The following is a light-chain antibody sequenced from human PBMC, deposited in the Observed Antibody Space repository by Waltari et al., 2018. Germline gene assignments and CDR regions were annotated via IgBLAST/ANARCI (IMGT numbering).Light chain of an antibody. CDR2: SNN. CDR1: RSTSHSTN. J-gene: IGLJ2*01. CDR3: AAWDDSLNGVV. V-gene: IGLV1-44*01. Sequence: QSVLTQPPSASGTPGQRITISCSGSRSTSHSTNVNCYQQSPGTAPKLLIYSNNYRPSGVPDRFSGSKSGTSASLAISGLQSEDEADYYCAAWDDSLNGVVFGGGTKLTVL.